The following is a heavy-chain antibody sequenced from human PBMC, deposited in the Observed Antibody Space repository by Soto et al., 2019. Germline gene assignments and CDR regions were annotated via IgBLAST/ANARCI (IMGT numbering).Heavy chain of an antibody. V-gene: IGHV4-59*01. Sequence: QVQLQESGPGLVKPSETLSLTCSVSGGSITTYYWRWIRQPPGKGLEWIGYIHYEGRTNYNPSVKSRVTSLVDTSQNHFSLKLTSVTAADTAVYFCARGRRSGWYHFDSGGQGILVTVSS. D-gene: IGHD6-19*01. CDR2: IHYEGRT. CDR1: GGSITTYY. J-gene: IGHJ4*02. CDR3: ARGRRSGWYHFDS.